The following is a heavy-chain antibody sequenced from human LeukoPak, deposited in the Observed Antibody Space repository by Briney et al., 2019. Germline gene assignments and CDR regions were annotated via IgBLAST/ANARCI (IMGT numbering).Heavy chain of an antibody. CDR2: INTNNGNT. V-gene: IGHV1-18*01. D-gene: IGHD2-21*02. CDR3: ARKRCTGDCYLFDP. J-gene: IGHJ5*02. CDR1: GYTFSTYG. Sequence: GASVKVSCKASGYTFSTYGLMWVRQAPGQGLEWMGWINTNNGNTNYAQKFQGRVTMTTDTSTSTGYMELRSLRSDDTVVYYCARKRCTGDCYLFDPWGQGTLVTVSS.